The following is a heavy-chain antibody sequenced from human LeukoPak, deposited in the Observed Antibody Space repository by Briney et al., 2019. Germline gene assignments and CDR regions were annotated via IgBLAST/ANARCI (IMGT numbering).Heavy chain of an antibody. V-gene: IGHV1-2*06. CDR2: INPNSGGT. D-gene: IGHD6-25*01. CDR1: GYTFTGYY. Sequence: ASVKVSCXASGYTFTGYYMHWVRQARGQGLEWMGRINPNSGGTNYAQKFQGRVTMTRDTSISTAYMELSRLRSDDTAVYYCARGPRGASGQIDYWGQGTLVTVSS. CDR3: ARGPRGASGQIDY. J-gene: IGHJ4*02.